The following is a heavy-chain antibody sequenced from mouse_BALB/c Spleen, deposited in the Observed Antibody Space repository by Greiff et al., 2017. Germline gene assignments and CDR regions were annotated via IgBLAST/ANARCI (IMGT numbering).Heavy chain of an antibody. J-gene: IGHJ2*01. V-gene: IGHV1-31*01. CDR2: INPYNGAT. D-gene: IGHD2-1*01. Sequence: VQLKESGPELVKPGASVKISCKASGYSFTGYYMHWVKQSHVKSLEWIGRINPYNGATSYNQNFKDKASLTVDKSSSTAYMELHSLTSEDSAVYYCARETNRNSPFDYWGQGTTLTVSS. CDR1: GYSFTGYY. CDR3: ARETNRNSPFDY.